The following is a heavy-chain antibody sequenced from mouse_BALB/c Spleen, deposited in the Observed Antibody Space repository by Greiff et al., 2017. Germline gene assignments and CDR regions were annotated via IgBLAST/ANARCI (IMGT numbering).Heavy chain of an antibody. V-gene: IGHV3-6*02. Sequence: EVQLQESGPGLVKPSQSLSLTCSVTGYSITSGYYWNWIRQFPGNKLEWMGYMSYDGSNNYNPSLKNRISITRDTSKNQFFLKLNSVTTEDTATYYCARGLLGQGFAYWGQGTLVTVSA. J-gene: IGHJ3*01. CDR2: MSYDGSN. D-gene: IGHD4-1*01. CDR3: ARGLLGQGFAY. CDR1: GYSITSGYY.